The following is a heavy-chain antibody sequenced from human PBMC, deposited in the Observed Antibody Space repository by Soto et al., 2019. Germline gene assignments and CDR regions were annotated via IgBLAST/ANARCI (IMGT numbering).Heavy chain of an antibody. Sequence: QVQLVQSGAEVKKPGASVKLSCKASGYTFISSYVHWVRQAPGQGLEWVAIINPNGGSTNYAQEFQGRVTVTMDTSTSTVFMELSSLHSDDTAVYYCARDLFAANYWGQGTLVTVSS. J-gene: IGHJ4*02. CDR2: INPNGGST. CDR3: ARDLFAANY. D-gene: IGHD2-15*01. CDR1: GYTFISSY. V-gene: IGHV1-46*01.